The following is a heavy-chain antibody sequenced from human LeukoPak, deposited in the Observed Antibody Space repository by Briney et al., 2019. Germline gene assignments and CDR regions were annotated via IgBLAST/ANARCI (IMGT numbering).Heavy chain of an antibody. Sequence: PGGSLRLSCAASGFTFDNYVMHWVRQAPGKGLEWVSLISGDGGTISYADSVRGRFTISRDNTKNSLYLQMNSLRTEDTALYYCAKDSALYVLVPTDAEYFQHWGQGTLVTVSS. J-gene: IGHJ1*01. V-gene: IGHV3-43*02. D-gene: IGHD2/OR15-2a*01. CDR1: GFTFDNYV. CDR2: ISGDGGTI. CDR3: AKDSALYVLVPTDAEYFQH.